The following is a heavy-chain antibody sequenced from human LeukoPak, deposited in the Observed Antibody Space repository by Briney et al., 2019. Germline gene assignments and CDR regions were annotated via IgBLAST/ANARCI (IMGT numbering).Heavy chain of an antibody. Sequence: GGSLRLSCAASGFTFGSYATSWVRQAPGKGLEWVSAISGSGGSTYYADSVKGRFTISRDNSKNTLYLQMNSLRAEDTAVYYCAKGLYSGSYYPTFDYWGQGTLVTVSS. J-gene: IGHJ4*02. CDR1: GFTFGSYA. CDR2: ISGSGGST. CDR3: AKGLYSGSYYPTFDY. V-gene: IGHV3-23*01. D-gene: IGHD1-26*01.